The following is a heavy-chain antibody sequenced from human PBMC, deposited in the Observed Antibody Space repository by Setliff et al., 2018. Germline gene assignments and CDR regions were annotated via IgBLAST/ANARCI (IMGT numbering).Heavy chain of an antibody. Sequence: ASVKVSCKASGYTFTSYGISWVRQAPGQGLEWMGWISAYNGNTNYAQELQGRVTMTTDTSTSTAYMELRSLRSDDTAVYYCARDRGYNFWSGYFVKDYFDYWGQGTLVTVSS. D-gene: IGHD3-3*01. J-gene: IGHJ4*02. CDR1: GYTFTSYG. CDR3: ARDRGYNFWSGYFVKDYFDY. CDR2: ISAYNGNT. V-gene: IGHV1-18*01.